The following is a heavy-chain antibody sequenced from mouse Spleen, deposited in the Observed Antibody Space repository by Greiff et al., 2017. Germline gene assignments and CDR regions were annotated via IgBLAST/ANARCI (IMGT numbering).Heavy chain of an antibody. V-gene: IGHV2-2*01. CDR1: GFSLTSYG. CDR3: ARGLPRYYYAMDY. J-gene: IGHJ4*01. D-gene: IGHD2-10*01. Sequence: VMLVESGPGLVQPSQSLSITCTVSGFSLTSYGVHWVRQSPGKGLEWLGVIWSGGSTDYNAAFISRLSISKDNSKSQVFFKMNSLQADDTAIYYCARGLPRYYYAMDYWGQGTSVTVSS. CDR2: IWSGGST.